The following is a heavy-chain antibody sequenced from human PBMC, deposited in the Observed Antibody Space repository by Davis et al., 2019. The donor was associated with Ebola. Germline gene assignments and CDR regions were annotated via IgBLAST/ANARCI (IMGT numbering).Heavy chain of an antibody. CDR2: IYYSGSN. J-gene: IGHJ6*02. CDR3: ARVPRSYDFWSGRYSYHGVDV. D-gene: IGHD3-3*01. V-gene: IGHV4-59*01. Sequence: MPSETLSLTCTVSGGSISTYYWSWIRQPPGKGLEWNGHIYYSGSNNYKSSLKSRVTISVDTSKNQFSLKLSSVTAADTAVYYCARVPRSYDFWSGRYSYHGVDVWGQGTTVTVS. CDR1: GGSISTYY.